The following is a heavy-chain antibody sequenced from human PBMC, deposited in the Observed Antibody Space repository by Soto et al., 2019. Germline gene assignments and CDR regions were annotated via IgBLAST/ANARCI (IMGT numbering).Heavy chain of an antibody. D-gene: IGHD3-16*02. J-gene: IGHJ4*02. CDR1: GFTFADYA. CDR3: AKDKWEVSYYFDY. CDR2: ISWNTGSI. V-gene: IGHV3-9*01. Sequence: EVQLVESGGGLVQPGRSLRLSCVASGFTFADYAMHWVRQAPGKGLEWVSGISWNTGSIGYADSVKGRFTISRDNAKNSLYLQMNSLRAEDTALYYCAKDKWEVSYYFDYWGQGTLVTVSS.